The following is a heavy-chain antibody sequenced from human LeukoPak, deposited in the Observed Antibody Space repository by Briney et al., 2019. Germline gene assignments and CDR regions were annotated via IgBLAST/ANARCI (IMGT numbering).Heavy chain of an antibody. V-gene: IGHV4-61*02. J-gene: IGHJ3*02. D-gene: IGHD1-26*01. CDR3: AREWELLPYSVLDI. Sequence: SETLSLTCTVSGDSIDSGSYYWSWIRQSAGKGLEWIGRICTSGSTNYNPSLKSRVTISIDTSKNHFSLKLNSVTATDTAIYYCAREWELLPYSVLDIWGQGTMVAVSS. CDR2: ICTSGST. CDR1: GDSIDSGSYY.